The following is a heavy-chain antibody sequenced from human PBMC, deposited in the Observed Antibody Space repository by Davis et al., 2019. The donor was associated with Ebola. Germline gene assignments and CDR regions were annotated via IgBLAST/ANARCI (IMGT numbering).Heavy chain of an antibody. CDR1: GGSFSGYY. V-gene: IGHV4-34*01. D-gene: IGHD2-2*01. Sequence: SETLSLTCAVSGGSFSGYYWSWIRQPPGKGLEWIGEINHSGSTNYNPSLKSRVTISVDTSKNQFSLKLSSVTAADTAVYYCARNSWGYCSSTSCYHMQGPYYYGMDVWGQGTTVTVSS. CDR3: ARNSWGYCSSTSCYHMQGPYYYGMDV. J-gene: IGHJ6*02. CDR2: INHSGST.